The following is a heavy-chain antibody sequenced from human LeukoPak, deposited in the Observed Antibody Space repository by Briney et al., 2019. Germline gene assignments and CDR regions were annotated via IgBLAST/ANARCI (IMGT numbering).Heavy chain of an antibody. J-gene: IGHJ6*03. CDR1: GFSFTSYG. D-gene: IGHD2-8*01. Sequence: GGSLRLSCAASGFSFTSYGMHWVRQAPGKGLEWVAYIQYDGSNQQYADSVKGRFSISRDSSKNILNLQMNSLRGDDTAVYYCAKDRCSNGIGCYYYYMDVWGKGTTVTIYS. V-gene: IGHV3-30*02. CDR3: AKDRCSNGIGCYYYYMDV. CDR2: IQYDGSNQ.